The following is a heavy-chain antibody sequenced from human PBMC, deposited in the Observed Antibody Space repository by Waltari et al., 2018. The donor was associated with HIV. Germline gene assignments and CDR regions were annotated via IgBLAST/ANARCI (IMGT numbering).Heavy chain of an antibody. Sequence: QVHLVESGGGVVQPGRSLRLSCVTSGFTFRDYAFHWVRQAPGKGLEWLAAISYDGTNKYYAKSVRGRFIISRDDATNTVHLQMGSLRDEDTAMYFCAKDGRLRWYGDTGWLDSWGRGSQVTVSS. CDR2: ISYDGTNK. CDR3: AKDGRLRWYGDTGWLDS. V-gene: IGHV3-30*15. D-gene: IGHD3-10*01. J-gene: IGHJ5*01. CDR1: GFTFRDYA.